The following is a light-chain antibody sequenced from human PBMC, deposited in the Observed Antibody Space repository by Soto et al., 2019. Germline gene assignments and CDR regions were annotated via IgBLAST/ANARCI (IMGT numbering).Light chain of an antibody. CDR1: QSNSNW. V-gene: IGKV1-5*03. CDR2: KAS. J-gene: IGKJ1*01. CDR3: QQYNSFPAT. Sequence: PFTLSASVGERVTIPCRDSQSNSNWLAWYQQKSGKATNLLIYKASNLESGVTSRFSGSGSGTGFTLTIASLQPDVFSTYICQQYNSFPATFGQGTKWIS.